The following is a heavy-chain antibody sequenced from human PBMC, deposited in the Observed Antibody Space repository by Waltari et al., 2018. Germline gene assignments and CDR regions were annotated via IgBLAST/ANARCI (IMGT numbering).Heavy chain of an antibody. J-gene: IGHJ4*02. V-gene: IGHV3-23*01. D-gene: IGHD6-19*01. CDR1: GFAFSNSA. Sequence: EVHLLESGGDLVQTGGSLRLSCAASGFAFSNSAMSGVRQAPGKGLEWVSVISTSGGSAKYADSVQGRFTISRDNSKKTLHLQMNSLRVEDTAVYYCAKGTERYGGWAPIFDSWGQGTQVTVSS. CDR3: AKGTERYGGWAPIFDS. CDR2: ISTSGGSA.